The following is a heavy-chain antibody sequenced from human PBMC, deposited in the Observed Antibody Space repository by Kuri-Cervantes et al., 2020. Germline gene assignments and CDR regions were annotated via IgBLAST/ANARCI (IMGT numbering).Heavy chain of an antibody. CDR1: GYSISSGYY. CDR2: IYHSGST. V-gene: IGHV4-38-2*01. Sequence: SETLSLTCAVSGYSISSGYYWGWIRQPPGKGLEWIGSIYHSGSTYYNPSLKSRVTISVDTSKNQFSPKLSSVTAADTAVYYCARTRPHVDYWGQGTLVTVSS. CDR3: ARTRPHVDY. J-gene: IGHJ4*02.